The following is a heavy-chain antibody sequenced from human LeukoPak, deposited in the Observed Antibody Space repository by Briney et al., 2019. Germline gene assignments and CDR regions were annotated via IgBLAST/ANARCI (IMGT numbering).Heavy chain of an antibody. CDR1: GFTFSNYW. Sequence: GGSLRLSCAASGFTFSNYWVHWVRQAPGKGLAWVSRINRDGSTTKYADSEKGRFTVSRDNAKNTLNLQMDSLRAEDTAVYYCARDKKSGESSEIDYWGQGTLVTVSS. V-gene: IGHV3-74*03. J-gene: IGHJ4*02. CDR3: ARDKKSGESSEIDY. D-gene: IGHD3-10*01. CDR2: INRDGSTT.